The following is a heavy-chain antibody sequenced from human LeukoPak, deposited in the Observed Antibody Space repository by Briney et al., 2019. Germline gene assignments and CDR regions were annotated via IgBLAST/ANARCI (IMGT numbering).Heavy chain of an antibody. J-gene: IGHJ4*02. V-gene: IGHV3-48*03. Sequence: PGGSLRLSCAASGFTFRNYEMKWVRQTPGKGLEWVSYISTSRSTIYYADSVKGRFIISRDNAKNSLYLQMNSLRADDTAVYYCVRESGEITRLDYWGQGTLVTVSS. CDR1: GFTFRNYE. D-gene: IGHD3-10*01. CDR3: VRESGEITRLDY. CDR2: ISTSRSTI.